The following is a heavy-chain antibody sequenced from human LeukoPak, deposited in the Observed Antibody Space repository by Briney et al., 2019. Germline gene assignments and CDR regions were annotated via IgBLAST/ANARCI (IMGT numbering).Heavy chain of an antibody. D-gene: IGHD3-10*01. CDR3: AVYGSASEYYFDY. V-gene: IGHV4-39*01. CDR2: IYYSGST. J-gene: IGHJ4*02. Sequence: SETLSLTCTVSGGSISSSSYYWGWIRQPPGKGLEWIGSIYYSGSTYYNPSLKSRVTISVDTSKTQFSLKLSSVTAADTAVYYCAVYGSASEYYFDYWGQGTLVTVSS. CDR1: GGSISSSSYY.